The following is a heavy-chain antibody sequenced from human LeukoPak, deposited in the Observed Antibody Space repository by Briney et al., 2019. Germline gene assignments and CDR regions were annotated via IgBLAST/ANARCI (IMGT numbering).Heavy chain of an antibody. CDR2: FDPEDGET. V-gene: IGHV1-24*01. CDR3: ATDFGSLTNPNWFDP. J-gene: IGHJ5*02. D-gene: IGHD3-10*01. Sequence: ASVKVSRKVSVYTLTELSMHWVRQAPGKGREWRGGFDPEDGETIYAQRFQGRVTMTEDPSTDTAYMELSRLRSEDTAVYYCATDFGSLTNPNWFDPWGQGTLVTVSS. CDR1: VYTLTELS.